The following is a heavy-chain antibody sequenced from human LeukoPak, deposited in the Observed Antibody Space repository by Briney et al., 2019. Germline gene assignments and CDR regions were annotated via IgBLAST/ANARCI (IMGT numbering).Heavy chain of an antibody. Sequence: GASVKVSCNASGSTFSTYDINWVRQATGQGLEWMAWMNPNSGNTDYAQKFQGRVTITRDTSMSTVYMELSSLRSEDTAVYYCARGGEYCSSTSCSPFDYWGQGTLVTVSS. J-gene: IGHJ4*02. V-gene: IGHV1-8*03. CDR2: MNPNSGNT. CDR3: ARGGEYCSSTSCSPFDY. D-gene: IGHD2-2*01. CDR1: GSTFSTYD.